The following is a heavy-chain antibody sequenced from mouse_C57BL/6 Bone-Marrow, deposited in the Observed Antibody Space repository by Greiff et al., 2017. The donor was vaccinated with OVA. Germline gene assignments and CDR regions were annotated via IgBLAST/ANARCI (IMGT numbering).Heavy chain of an antibody. D-gene: IGHD2-5*01. V-gene: IGHV1-64*01. CDR3: ASAGYRNYGGAMDY. Sequence: QVQLQQPGAELVKPGASVKLSCKASGYTFTSYWMHWVKQRPGQGLEWIGMIRPVSGSTKYNEKFKSKGTMTVDQSSSTAYKQLSSLSSEDSAVHYGASAGYRNYGGAMDYWGQGTSVTVSA. CDR1: GYTFTSYW. CDR2: IRPVSGST. J-gene: IGHJ4*01.